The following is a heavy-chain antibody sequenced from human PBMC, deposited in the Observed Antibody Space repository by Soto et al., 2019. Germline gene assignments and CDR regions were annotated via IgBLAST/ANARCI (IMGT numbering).Heavy chain of an antibody. CDR1: GFTFSSYP. D-gene: IGHD6-19*01. J-gene: IGHJ4*02. CDR2: ITGSGGST. Sequence: GGSLRLSCAASGFTFSSYPMSWARHAPGKGLEWVSVITGSGGSTKYADSVIGRLTISRDNSKNPLSLQMNSLRAEAAPVYSCAKARYPYGWYRSDYWGQGTLVTDSS. V-gene: IGHV3-23*01. CDR3: AKARYPYGWYRSDY.